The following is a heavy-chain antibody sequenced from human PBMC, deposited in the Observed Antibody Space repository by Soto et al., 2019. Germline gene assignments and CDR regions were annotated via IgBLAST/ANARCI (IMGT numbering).Heavy chain of an antibody. CDR2: IHGTSSPI. J-gene: IGHJ4*02. Sequence: GGSLRLSCAGSGFSFSGSNMDWVRQAPGKGLEWVSYIHGTSSPIYYADSVRGRFTVSRDNAKNTLYLQMNSLRDEDTAVYYCVKDGHRNGNMDFWGQGILVTVSS. CDR3: VKDGHRNGNMDF. V-gene: IGHV3-48*02. CDR1: GFSFSGSN.